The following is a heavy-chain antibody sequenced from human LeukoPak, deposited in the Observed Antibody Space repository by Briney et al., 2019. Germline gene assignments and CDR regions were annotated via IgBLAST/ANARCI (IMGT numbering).Heavy chain of an antibody. J-gene: IGHJ3*02. CDR2: IYHSGST. Sequence: SETLSLTCTVSGGSISSYYWSWIRQPPGKGLEWIGSIYHSGSTYYNPSLKSRVTISVDTSKNQFSLKLSSVTAADTAVYYCARPRFYGSGSFDAFDIWGQGTMVTVSS. CDR1: GGSISSYY. V-gene: IGHV4-59*08. CDR3: ARPRFYGSGSFDAFDI. D-gene: IGHD3-10*01.